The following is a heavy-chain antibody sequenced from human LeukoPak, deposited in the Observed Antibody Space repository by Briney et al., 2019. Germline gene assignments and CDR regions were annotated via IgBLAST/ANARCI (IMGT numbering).Heavy chain of an antibody. J-gene: IGHJ1*01. CDR2: INPNSGGT. V-gene: IGHV1-2*02. CDR1: GYTFTGYY. D-gene: IGHD2-21*02. Sequence: ASVKVSCKASGYTFTGYYMHWVRQAPGQGLEWMGWINPNSGGTNYAQKFQGRVTMTRDTSISTAYMELCRLRSDDTAVYYCAREVGDAAEYFQHWGQGTLVTVSS. CDR3: AREVGDAAEYFQH.